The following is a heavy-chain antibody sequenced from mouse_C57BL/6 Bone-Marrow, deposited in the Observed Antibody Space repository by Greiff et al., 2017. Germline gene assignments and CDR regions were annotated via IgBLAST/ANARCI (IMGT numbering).Heavy chain of an antibody. J-gene: IGHJ2*01. CDR1: GYAFSSSW. V-gene: IGHV1-82*01. CDR3: TRSRSNYHFDY. D-gene: IGHD2-5*01. Sequence: VQRVESGPELVKPGASVKISCKASGYAFSSSWMNWVKQRPGKGLAWIGRIYPGDGDTNYNGKFKGKATLTAAKSSSTAYMQLSSLTAEDSAVYFGTRSRSNYHFDYWGQGTTLTVSS. CDR2: IYPGDGDT.